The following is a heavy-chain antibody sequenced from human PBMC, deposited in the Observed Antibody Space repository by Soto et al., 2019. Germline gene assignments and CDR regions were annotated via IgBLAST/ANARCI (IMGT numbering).Heavy chain of an antibody. CDR1: GFTCGDYP. J-gene: IGHJ6*01. Sequence: GGSLRLSCTASGFTCGDYPMSWFRQAPGKGLEWVGFIRSKAYGETTEYPASVKGRFTISRDDSKSIAYLQMNSLKTEDTAVYYCTRGARLSGGLFVSNYCMDVRGQRSTATVCS. D-gene: IGHD6-19*01. V-gene: IGHV3-49*03. CDR3: TRGARLSGGLFVSNYCMDV. CDR2: IRSKAYGETT.